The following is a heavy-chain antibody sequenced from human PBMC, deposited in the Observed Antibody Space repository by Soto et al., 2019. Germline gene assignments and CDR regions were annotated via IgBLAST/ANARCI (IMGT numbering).Heavy chain of an antibody. D-gene: IGHD1-20*01. CDR3: ARDNWNGAYYGLDV. J-gene: IGHJ6*04. V-gene: IGHV3-23*01. Sequence: EVQLLESGGGLVQSGESLTLSCVASEFTFNIDAMTWVRHAPGKGLEWVSSMSGSGASIYYADSVKGRFTISRDKSKKTLYLQMNSLRAEDTAVYWCARDNWNGAYYGLDVWGKGTTVTVSA. CDR1: EFTFNIDA. CDR2: MSGSGASI.